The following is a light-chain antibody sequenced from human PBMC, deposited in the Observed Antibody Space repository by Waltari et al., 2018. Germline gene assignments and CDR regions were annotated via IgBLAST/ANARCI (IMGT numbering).Light chain of an antibody. J-gene: IGKJ3*01. CDR3: GHALEIPFT. Sequence: DIVMTQTPLSLSVAPGEPASTSCRSSQSLLHSNGNTYLYWYLQKPGQPPRLLIHIVSNRFSGVPDRFSGSGAGTDFTLKISRVQAEDVGVFYCGHALEIPFTFGPGTKLHI. V-gene: IGKV2-29*02. CDR1: QSLLHSNGNTY. CDR2: IVS.